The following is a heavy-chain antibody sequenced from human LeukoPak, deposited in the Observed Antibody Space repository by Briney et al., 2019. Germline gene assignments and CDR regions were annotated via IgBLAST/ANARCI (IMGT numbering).Heavy chain of an antibody. CDR2: IYYSGST. Sequence: SETLSLTCAVYGGSFSGYYWGWIRQPPGKGLEWIGSIYYSGSTYYNPSLKSRVTISVDTSKNQFSLKLSSVTAADTAVYYCVNLSPGGGWLVSGNFDYWGQGTLVTVSS. CDR3: VNLSPGGGWLVSGNFDY. V-gene: IGHV4-39*01. J-gene: IGHJ4*02. D-gene: IGHD6-19*01. CDR1: GGSFSGYY.